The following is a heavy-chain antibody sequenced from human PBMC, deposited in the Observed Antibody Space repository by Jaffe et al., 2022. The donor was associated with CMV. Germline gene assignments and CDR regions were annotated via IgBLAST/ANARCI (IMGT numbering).Heavy chain of an antibody. D-gene: IGHD3-16*01. CDR3: AGGRWQGAFDI. CDR1: GVSIISYY. V-gene: IGHV4-59*01. CDR2: AHYSGST. Sequence: QVQLQESGPGQLKPSETLSLTCTVSGVSIISYYWSWIRQTPGKGLEWIGYAHYSGSTDYNPSLQSRITMSVDRSKNQVSLNLNSVTAADTAVYHCAGGRWQGAFDIWGPGTMVTVSS. J-gene: IGHJ3*02.